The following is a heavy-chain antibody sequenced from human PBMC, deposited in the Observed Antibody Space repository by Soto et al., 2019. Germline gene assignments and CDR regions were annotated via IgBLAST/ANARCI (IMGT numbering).Heavy chain of an antibody. Sequence: PSETLSLTCTVSGGSISNSSYYWGWIHQPPGKGLEWIGSIYSTGSTYYNPSLQSRGTVSVDTSKNHFSLRLSSVTAADTAVYYCARQDYDILTGYYLPWFDPWGQGTLVTVSS. CDR3: ARQDYDILTGYYLPWFDP. D-gene: IGHD3-9*01. CDR1: GGSISNSSYY. CDR2: IYSTGST. V-gene: IGHV4-39*01. J-gene: IGHJ5*02.